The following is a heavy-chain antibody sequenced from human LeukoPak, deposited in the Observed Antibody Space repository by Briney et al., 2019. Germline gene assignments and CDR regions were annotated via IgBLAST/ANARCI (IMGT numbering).Heavy chain of an antibody. Sequence: PSETLSLTCAVYGGSFSGYYWSWIRQPPGKGLEWIGEINHSGSTNYNPSLKSRVTISVDTSKNQFSLKLSSVTAADTAVYYCARVQLAYDYVWGSYRYLGYFDYWGQGTLVTASS. D-gene: IGHD3-16*02. V-gene: IGHV4-34*01. CDR1: GGSFSGYY. J-gene: IGHJ4*02. CDR3: ARVQLAYDYVWGSYRYLGYFDY. CDR2: INHSGST.